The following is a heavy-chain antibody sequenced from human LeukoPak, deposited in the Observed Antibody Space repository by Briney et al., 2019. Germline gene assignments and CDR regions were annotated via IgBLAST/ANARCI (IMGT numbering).Heavy chain of an antibody. V-gene: IGHV4-34*01. D-gene: IGHD3-3*01. CDR3: ARGTIFGVAPPYYGMDV. J-gene: IGHJ6*02. CDR1: GGSFSGYY. Sequence: SETLSLTCAVYGGSFSGYYWSWIRQPPGKGLGWIGEINHSGSTNYNPSLKSRVTISVDTSKNQFSLKLSSVTAADTAVYYCARGTIFGVAPPYYGMDVWGQGTTVTVSS. CDR2: INHSGST.